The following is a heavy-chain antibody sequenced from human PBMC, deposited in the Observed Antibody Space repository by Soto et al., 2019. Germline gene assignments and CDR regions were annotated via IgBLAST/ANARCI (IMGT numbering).Heavy chain of an antibody. Sequence: SETLSPSCAEDGGSFIGSYWTWLSQTPGKRRDWFGEINHSGSTNYNPSLKSRVTISVDTSKNQFSLKLSSVTAADTAVYYCAREGYCSSTSCYGGPFDYYYYYMDVWGKGTTVS. V-gene: IGHV4-34*01. J-gene: IGHJ6*03. D-gene: IGHD2-2*01. CDR3: AREGYCSSTSCYGGPFDYYYYYMDV. CDR1: GGSFIGSY. CDR2: INHSGST.